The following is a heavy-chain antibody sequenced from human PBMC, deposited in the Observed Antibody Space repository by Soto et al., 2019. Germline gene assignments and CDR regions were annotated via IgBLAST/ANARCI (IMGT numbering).Heavy chain of an antibody. D-gene: IGHD3-3*01. CDR2: IKRKTDGGTT. CDR1: GFTFRNAW. Sequence: VQLVESGGGLVKPGGSLRLSCAASGFTFRNAWMSWVRQAPGKGLEWVGRIKRKTDGGTTDYAAPVKGRFTISRDDSKNTLFLEMNSLKTEDTAVYYCTTDRTRSITVFGVVIQPDYWGQGTLVTVSS. CDR3: TTDRTRSITVFGVVIQPDY. V-gene: IGHV3-15*01. J-gene: IGHJ4*02.